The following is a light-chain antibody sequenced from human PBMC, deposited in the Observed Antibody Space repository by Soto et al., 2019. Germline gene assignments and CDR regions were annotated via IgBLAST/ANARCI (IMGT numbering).Light chain of an antibody. CDR2: DAS. CDR3: QQRHMWPIT. Sequence: EIVMTQSPATLSVSPGERATLSCRASHSVSSSLAWYQQKPGQAPRLLIYDASNRATGIPARFSGSGSGTDFTLTISSLEPEDSAVYYCQQRHMWPITFGQGTRLEIK. V-gene: IGKV3-11*01. J-gene: IGKJ5*01. CDR1: HSVSSS.